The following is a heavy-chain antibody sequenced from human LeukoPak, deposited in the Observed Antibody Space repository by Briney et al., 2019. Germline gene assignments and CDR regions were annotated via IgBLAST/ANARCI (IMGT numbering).Heavy chain of an antibody. CDR1: GGSFSGYY. CDR3: ARGHGQWLVRKGFDY. D-gene: IGHD6-19*01. CDR2: INHSGST. Sequence: SETLSLTCAVYGGSFSGYYWSWIRQPPGKGLEWIGEINHSGSTNYNPSLTSRVTISVDTSKNQFSLKLSSVTAADTAVYYCARGHGQWLVRKGFDYWGQGTLVTVSS. J-gene: IGHJ4*02. V-gene: IGHV4-34*01.